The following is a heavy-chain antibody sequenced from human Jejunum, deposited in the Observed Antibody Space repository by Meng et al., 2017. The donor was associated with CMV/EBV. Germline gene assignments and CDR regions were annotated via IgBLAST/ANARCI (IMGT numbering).Heavy chain of an antibody. CDR1: GNTFRSYG. Sequence: QIHLVQSGAEMKKPGASVQVSCKVSGNTFRSYGINWVRQAPGQGLEWMGWISGYNGNTNYAQRLQGRVTMTTDTSTSTAYMELRSLRSDDMAVYYCARSGINDYGFFDYWGQGTLVTVSS. CDR2: ISGYNGNT. V-gene: IGHV1-18*03. CDR3: ARSGINDYGFFDY. J-gene: IGHJ4*02. D-gene: IGHD5-12*01.